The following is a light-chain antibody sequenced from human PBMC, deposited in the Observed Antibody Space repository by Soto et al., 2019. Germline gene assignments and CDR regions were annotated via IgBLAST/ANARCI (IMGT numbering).Light chain of an antibody. CDR3: SSYTGSSTHVV. V-gene: IGLV2-14*01. J-gene: IGLJ2*01. CDR1: SSDVGGYNY. CDR2: DVS. Sequence: QSALTQPASVSGSPGQSITISCTGTSSDVGGYNYVSWYQQHPGKAPKLMIYDVSNRPSGVPDRFSGSKSGNTASLTISGLQGEDEADYYCSSYTGSSTHVVFGGGTKLTVL.